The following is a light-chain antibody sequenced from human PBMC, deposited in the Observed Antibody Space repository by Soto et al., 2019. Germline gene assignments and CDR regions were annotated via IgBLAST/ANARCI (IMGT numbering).Light chain of an antibody. Sequence: DIVLTQSPVTLSLSPGARGPLSCRASQSVSRSYLAWYQQKPGQAPRLLIYGASTRATGIPDRFSGSGSGTDLIITISRLEPEDFAVYYCQQYGSSPWTFGQGTKVDIK. J-gene: IGKJ1*01. CDR2: GAS. CDR1: QSVSRSY. CDR3: QQYGSSPWT. V-gene: IGKV3-20*01.